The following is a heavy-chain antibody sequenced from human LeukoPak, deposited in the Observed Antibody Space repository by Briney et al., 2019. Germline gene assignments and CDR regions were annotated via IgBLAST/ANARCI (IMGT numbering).Heavy chain of an antibody. CDR3: ATGRSYGDYDFDY. D-gene: IGHD4-17*01. CDR1: GYTFTSYG. J-gene: IGHJ4*02. Sequence: ASVKVSCKASGYTFTSYGISWARQAPGQGLEWMGWISAYNGNTNYAQKLQGRVTMTTATSTSTAYMELRSLRSDATAVYYCATGRSYGDYDFDYWGQGTLVTVSS. V-gene: IGHV1-18*01. CDR2: ISAYNGNT.